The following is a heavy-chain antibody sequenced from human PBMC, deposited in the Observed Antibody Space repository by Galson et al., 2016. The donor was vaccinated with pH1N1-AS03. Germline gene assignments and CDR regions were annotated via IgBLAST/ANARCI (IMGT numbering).Heavy chain of an antibody. J-gene: IGHJ4*02. CDR2: IYWDDDK. Sequence: NEMRVGWIRQPPGKALEWLALIYWDDDKRYNSALKSRLTITKDTSKNQVVLIMTNMDSVDTATYYCAQGGSGLYLDYWGQGTLVTVSS. D-gene: IGHD6-19*01. CDR3: AQGGSGLYLDY. V-gene: IGHV2-5*08. CDR1: NEMR.